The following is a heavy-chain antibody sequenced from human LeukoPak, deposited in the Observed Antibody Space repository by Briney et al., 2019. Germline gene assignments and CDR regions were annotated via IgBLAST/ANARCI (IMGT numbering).Heavy chain of an antibody. J-gene: IGHJ4*02. V-gene: IGHV3-7*01. CDR3: ARDGGDVLLWFGSDY. CDR2: MNRDGSEK. Sequence: GGSLRLSCAASGFTFSDYWLSWVRQAPGKGLEWVANMNRDGSEKNYVDSMKGRITISRDNAKNSLYLQMNSLRAEDTAVYYCARDGGDVLLWFGSDYWGQGTLVTVSS. CDR1: GFTFSDYW. D-gene: IGHD3-10*01.